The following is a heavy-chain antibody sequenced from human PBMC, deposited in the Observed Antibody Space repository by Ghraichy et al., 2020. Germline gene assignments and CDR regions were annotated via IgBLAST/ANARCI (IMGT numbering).Heavy chain of an antibody. CDR2: ISGNGDTT. CDR1: GFTFSSYA. J-gene: IGHJ4*02. D-gene: IGHD3-22*01. CDR3: AKYFAGAVGGNGFYDN. Sequence: GGSLRLSCAASGFTFSSYAMSWVRQTPGKGLEWVSAISGNGDTTYYADSVKGRFTISRDNPQNTLNLQMNSLTAADTAIYYCAKYFAGAVGGNGFYDNWGQGSLVTVSS. V-gene: IGHV3-23*01.